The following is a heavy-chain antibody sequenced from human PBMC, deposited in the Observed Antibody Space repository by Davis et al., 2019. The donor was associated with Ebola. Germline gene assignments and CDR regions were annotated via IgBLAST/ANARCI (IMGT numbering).Heavy chain of an antibody. CDR2: ISAYNGNT. CDR1: GYTFTSYG. V-gene: IGHV1-18*01. D-gene: IGHD5-12*01. CDR3: AREAVLGYDRNFDY. Sequence: ASVKVSCKASGYTFTSYGISWVRQAPGQGLEWMGWISAYNGNTNYVQKLQGRVTMTTDTSTNTVYMELRSLRSEDTAVYYCAREAVLGYDRNFDYWGQGTLVTVSS. J-gene: IGHJ4*02.